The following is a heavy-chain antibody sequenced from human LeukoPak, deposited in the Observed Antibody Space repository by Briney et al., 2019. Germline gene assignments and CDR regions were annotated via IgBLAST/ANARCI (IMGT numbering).Heavy chain of an antibody. CDR2: IIPIFGTA. CDR1: GGTFISYA. D-gene: IGHD3-3*02. V-gene: IGHV1-69*05. CDR3: SFSMPPFCSYYYYMDV. J-gene: IGHJ6*03. Sequence: GSSVKVSFKASGGTFISYAISWVRQAPGQGLEWMGGIIPIFGTANYAQKFQGRVTITTDESTSTDYMELSSLRSEGTAVYYCSFSMPPFCSYYYYMDVWAKGTTVTVSS.